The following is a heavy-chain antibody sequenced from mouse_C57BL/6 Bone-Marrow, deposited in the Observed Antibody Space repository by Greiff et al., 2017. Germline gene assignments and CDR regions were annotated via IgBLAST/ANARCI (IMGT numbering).Heavy chain of an antibody. CDR3: ARFYGNYFYYAMDY. CDR1: GYSFTGYF. J-gene: IGHJ4*01. V-gene: IGHV1-20*01. CDR2: IHPNSGST. Sequence: VQLQQSGPELVKPGDSVKISCKASGYSFTGYFMNWVMQSHGKSLEWIGMIHPNSGSTNYNEKFKSKATLTVDKSSSTAYMQLSSLTSEDSAVYYCARFYGNYFYYAMDYWGQGTSVTVSS. D-gene: IGHD2-1*01.